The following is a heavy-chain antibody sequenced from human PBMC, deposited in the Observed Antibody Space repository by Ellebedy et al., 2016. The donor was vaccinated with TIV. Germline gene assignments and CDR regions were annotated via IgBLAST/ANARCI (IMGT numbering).Heavy chain of an antibody. Sequence: SEPLSLTXPVPGDPITGSHWWRSVRQPPGRGLEWIGEIYPGRSGNYNPSLKTRVALSIDESQNAFSLKLTSVTPADMAVYYCARELGSGRYPGHWGQGTLVTVSS. CDR3: ARELGSGRYPGH. V-gene: IGHV4-4*02. CDR1: GDPITGSHW. D-gene: IGHD3-10*01. CDR2: IYPGRSG. J-gene: IGHJ4*02.